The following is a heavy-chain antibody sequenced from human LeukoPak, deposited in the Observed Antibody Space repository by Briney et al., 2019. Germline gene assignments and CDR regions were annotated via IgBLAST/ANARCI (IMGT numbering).Heavy chain of an antibody. CDR2: ITWIAGSA. D-gene: IGHD1-14*01. V-gene: IGHV3-43D*03. CDR1: GFTFDDYS. CDR3: AKGGISVASSKYYYMDV. J-gene: IGHJ6*03. Sequence: GGSPRLSCAASGFTFDDYSMHWVRQAPGKAREWVSLITWIAGSAYYADSVKGRFTISRDNSKYSLCLQMNSLRAEDTALYYCAKGGISVASSKYYYMDVWGKGTTVTVSS.